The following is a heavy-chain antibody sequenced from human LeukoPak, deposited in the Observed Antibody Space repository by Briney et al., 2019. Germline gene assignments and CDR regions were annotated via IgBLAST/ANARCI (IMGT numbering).Heavy chain of an antibody. CDR3: ASKLYGDLLGY. CDR2: ISSGSSTK. D-gene: IGHD4-17*01. J-gene: IGHJ4*02. V-gene: IGHV3-48*02. Sequence: GGSLRLSCVASGFTFSSYSMNWVRQAPGKGLEWLSYISSGSSTKYYAGSVKGRFTISRDNAQKSLYLQMDNLRDEDTAVYYCASKLYGDLLGYWGQGALVTVSS. CDR1: GFTFSSYS.